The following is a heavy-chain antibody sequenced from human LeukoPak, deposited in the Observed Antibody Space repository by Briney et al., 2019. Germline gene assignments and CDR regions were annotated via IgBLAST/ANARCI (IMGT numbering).Heavy chain of an antibody. D-gene: IGHD3-3*01. CDR3: ARGGGMGYDFWSGYYSPEFDY. J-gene: IGHJ4*02. CDR2: IYYSGST. Sequence: PSETLSLTCTVSGGSISSHYWSWIRPPPGKGLEWIGYIYYSGSTNYNPSLKSRVTISVDTSKNQFSLKLSSVTAADTAVYYCARGGGMGYDFWSGYYSPEFDYWGQGTLVTVPS. V-gene: IGHV4-59*11. CDR1: GGSISSHY.